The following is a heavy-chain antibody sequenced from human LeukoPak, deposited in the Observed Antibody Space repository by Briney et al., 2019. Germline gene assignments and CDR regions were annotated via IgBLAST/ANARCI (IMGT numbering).Heavy chain of an antibody. D-gene: IGHD2-2*01. CDR3: ARGGDIVVVPAVPYNWFDP. V-gene: IGHV1-69*13. CDR1: GYTFTSYA. Sequence: ASVKVSCKASGYTFTSYAMNWVRQAPGQGLEWMGGIIPIFGTANYAQKFQGRVTITADESTSTAYMELSSLRSEDTAVYYCARGGDIVVVPAVPYNWFDPWGQGTLVTVSS. J-gene: IGHJ5*02. CDR2: IIPIFGTA.